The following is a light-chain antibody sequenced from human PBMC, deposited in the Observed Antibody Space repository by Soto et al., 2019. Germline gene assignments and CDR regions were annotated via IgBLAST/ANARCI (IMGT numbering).Light chain of an antibody. CDR3: QQYNSYPRT. J-gene: IGKJ1*01. CDR2: KAS. V-gene: IGKV1-5*03. CDR1: ESISGW. Sequence: DIQMTQSPSTLSASVGDRVTITCRASESISGWLAWYQQKPGKAPKVVMFKASTLESGAPSRFSGSGSGKEFTLSISSLQPDDFAIYYCQQYNSYPRTFGQGTKVQIK.